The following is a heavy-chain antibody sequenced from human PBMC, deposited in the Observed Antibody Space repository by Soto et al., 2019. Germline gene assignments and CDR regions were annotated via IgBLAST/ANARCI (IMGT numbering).Heavy chain of an antibody. J-gene: IGHJ4*02. CDR3: ARERTGYSATWLDH. CDR2: ISYDSSHK. Sequence: QVQLVESGGGVVQPGRSLKLSCAASGFSFSTYGMHWVRQAPGKGLEWVATISYDSSHKSYPDSVKARFSISRDNSKNNLFLQMNSLKTDDTAVYYCARERTGYSATWLDHWGQGSLVTVSS. CDR1: GFSFSTYG. D-gene: IGHD5-12*01. V-gene: IGHV3-30*03.